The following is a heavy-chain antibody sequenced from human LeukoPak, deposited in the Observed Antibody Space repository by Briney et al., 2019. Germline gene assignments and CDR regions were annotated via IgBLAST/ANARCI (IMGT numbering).Heavy chain of an antibody. CDR2: INPHNGVT. CDR3: ARSGMVRPNGYGMDV. D-gene: IGHD3-10*01. J-gene: IGHJ6*02. V-gene: IGHV1-18*04. CDR1: GYTFTGHF. Sequence: ASVKVSCKASGYTFTGHFIHWVRQAPGQGLEWMGWINPHNGVTNYAQKLQGRVTMTTDTSTSTAYMELRSLRSDDTAVYYCARSGMVRPNGYGMDVWGQGTTVTVSS.